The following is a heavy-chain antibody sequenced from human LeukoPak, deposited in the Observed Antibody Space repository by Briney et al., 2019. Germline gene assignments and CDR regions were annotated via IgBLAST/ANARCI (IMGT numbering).Heavy chain of an antibody. V-gene: IGHV4-4*02. CDR2: FSHSGIT. CDR1: GASISRGSW. CDR3: ARLKEGIDY. D-gene: IGHD3-10*01. J-gene: IGHJ4*02. Sequence: PSGTLSLTCDVSGASISRGSWWSWVRQPPGKGLEWIGEFSHSGITNYNPSLKSRVTISVDTSKNQFSLKLSSVTAADTAVYYCARLKEGIDYWGQGTLVTVSS.